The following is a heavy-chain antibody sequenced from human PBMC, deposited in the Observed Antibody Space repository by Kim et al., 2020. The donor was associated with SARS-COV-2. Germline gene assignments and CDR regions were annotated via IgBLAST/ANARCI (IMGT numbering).Heavy chain of an antibody. CDR2: IYYSGST. V-gene: IGHV4-59*01. J-gene: IGHJ3*01. D-gene: IGHD5-18*01. CDR1: GGSISNYY. CDR3: ARVPVRRDSYGWPHFDAF. Sequence: SETLSLTCNVSGGSISNYYWNWIRQPPGKGLEWIGYIYYSGSTNYNPSLKSRVTISVDTSKNQFSLKLSSVTAADTAVYYCARVPVRRDSYGWPHFDAF.